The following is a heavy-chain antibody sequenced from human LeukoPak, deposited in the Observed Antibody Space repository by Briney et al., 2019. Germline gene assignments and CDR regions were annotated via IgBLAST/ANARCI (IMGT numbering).Heavy chain of an antibody. Sequence: PGGSLRLSCAASGFTFSSYAMSWVRQAPGEGLEWVSAISGSGGSTNYADSVKGRFTISRDNSKSTLYLQMNSLRAEDTAVYYCADSSAFPNTAMALRGAFDIWGQGTMVTVSS. CDR2: ISGSGGST. CDR1: GFTFSSYA. J-gene: IGHJ3*02. CDR3: ADSSAFPNTAMALRGAFDI. V-gene: IGHV3-23*01. D-gene: IGHD5-18*01.